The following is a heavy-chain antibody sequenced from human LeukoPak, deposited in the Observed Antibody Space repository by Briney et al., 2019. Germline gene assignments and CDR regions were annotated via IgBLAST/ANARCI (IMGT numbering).Heavy chain of an antibody. CDR2: IKPDGSEE. J-gene: IGHJ4*02. D-gene: IGHD6-13*01. V-gene: IGHV3-7*05. CDR3: AKPSRSSSNEY. CDR1: GFTFSTYW. Sequence: GGSLRLSCAASGFTFSTYWMTWARQAPGKGLEWAATIKPDGSEEYYVDSVKGRFTISRDNAKNSLYLQMNSLRAEDTAVYYCAKPSRSSSNEYWGQGTLVTVSS.